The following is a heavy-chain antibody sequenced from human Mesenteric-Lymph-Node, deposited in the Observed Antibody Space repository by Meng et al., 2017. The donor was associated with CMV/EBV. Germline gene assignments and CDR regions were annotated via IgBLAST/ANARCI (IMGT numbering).Heavy chain of an antibody. CDR2: ISSDGLTI. CDR1: GFTFNDHY. V-gene: IGHV3-11*04. J-gene: IGHJ3*01. D-gene: IGHD2-2*01. Sequence: GESLKISCAASGFTFNDHYLSWIRQAPGKGLEWISYISSDGLTIYYADSVKGRFAVSRDNAKNTLYLQMNSLRAEDTAVYYCARESAAIVLGDWGQGTMVTVSS. CDR3: ARESAAIVLGD.